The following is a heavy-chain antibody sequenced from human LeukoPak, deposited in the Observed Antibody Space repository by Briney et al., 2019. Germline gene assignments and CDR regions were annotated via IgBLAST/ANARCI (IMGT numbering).Heavy chain of an antibody. CDR1: GGSFSGYY. Sequence: SDTLSLTCAVYGGSFSGYYWSWIRQPPGKGLEWIGEINHSGSTNYNPSLKSRVTISVDTSKNQFSLKLSSVTAADTAVYYCARGRSWYGDSYFDYWGQGTLVTVSS. D-gene: IGHD4-17*01. V-gene: IGHV4-34*01. CDR2: INHSGST. J-gene: IGHJ4*02. CDR3: ARGRSWYGDSYFDY.